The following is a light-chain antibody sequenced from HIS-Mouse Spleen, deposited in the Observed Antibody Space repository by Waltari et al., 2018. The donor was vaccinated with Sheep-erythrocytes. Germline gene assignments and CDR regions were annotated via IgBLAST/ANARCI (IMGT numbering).Light chain of an antibody. CDR2: LGS. J-gene: IGKJ2*01. Sequence: DIVMPQSPLSLPVTPGEPASISCMSSQSLLHSNGYNYLDWYLQKPGQSQQLLIYLGSNRASGVPDRFSGSGSGTDFTLKISRVEAEDVGVYYCMQALQTPYTFGQGTKLEIK. CDR1: QSLLHSNGYNY. CDR3: MQALQTPYT. V-gene: IGKV2-28*01.